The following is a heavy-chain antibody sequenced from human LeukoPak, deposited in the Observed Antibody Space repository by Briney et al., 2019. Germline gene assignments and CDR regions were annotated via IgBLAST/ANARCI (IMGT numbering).Heavy chain of an antibody. CDR1: GFTLSTYA. D-gene: IGHD2-15*01. CDR2: TSSSDAGT. J-gene: IGHJ4*02. Sequence: GGSLRLSCAVSGFTLSTYAMSWVRQTPGKGLEWVAATSSSDAGTYHADSVKGRFTISRDISKNTLYLQMHNLRAEDTAVYYCAKEPFRSGGYNLDYWGQGTLVTVSS. V-gene: IGHV3-23*01. CDR3: AKEPFRSGGYNLDY.